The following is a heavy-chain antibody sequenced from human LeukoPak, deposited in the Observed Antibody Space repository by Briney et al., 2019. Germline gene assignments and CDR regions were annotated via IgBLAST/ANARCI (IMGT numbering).Heavy chain of an antibody. Sequence: SETLSLTCTVSGGSIISSDYHWGWVRQPPGKGLEWIGTISYSGNTDYNPSLRSRVTISVDTSNNQFSLRLGSVTAADTAVYHCARHCCSGPAKRVFDIWGQGTLVTVSS. CDR1: GGSIISSDYH. D-gene: IGHD2-15*01. V-gene: IGHV4-39*01. J-gene: IGHJ4*02. CDR2: ISYSGNT. CDR3: ARHCCSGPAKRVFDI.